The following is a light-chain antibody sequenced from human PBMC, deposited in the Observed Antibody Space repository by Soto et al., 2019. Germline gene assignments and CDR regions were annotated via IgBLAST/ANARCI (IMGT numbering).Light chain of an antibody. CDR3: QQYGSSALT. CDR1: QSVSSSY. J-gene: IGKJ4*01. CDR2: GAS. Sequence: DIVLTQCPGTLSLSPGERASLSCRASQSVSSSYLAWYQQKPGQAPRLLIYGASSRATGIPDRFSGSGSGTDFTLTISRLEPEDFAVYYCQQYGSSALTFGGGTKVDIK. V-gene: IGKV3-20*01.